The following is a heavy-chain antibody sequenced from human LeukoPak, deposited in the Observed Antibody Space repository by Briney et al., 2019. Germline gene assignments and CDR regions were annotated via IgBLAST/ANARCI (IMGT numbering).Heavy chain of an antibody. J-gene: IGHJ3*02. D-gene: IGHD3-10*01. Sequence: SGVSLRLTCAASGFTFSSYGMHWVRQAPGKGLEWVAFIRYDGSNKYYADSVKGRFTISRDNSKNTLYLQMNSLRAEDTAVYYCARDLSGLSHDAFDIWGQGTMVTVSS. V-gene: IGHV3-30*02. CDR3: ARDLSGLSHDAFDI. CDR2: IRYDGSNK. CDR1: GFTFSSYG.